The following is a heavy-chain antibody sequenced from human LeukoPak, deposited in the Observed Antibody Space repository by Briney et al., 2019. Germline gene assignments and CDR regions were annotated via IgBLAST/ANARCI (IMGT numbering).Heavy chain of an antibody. J-gene: IGHJ6*03. CDR1: GFTFSSYS. V-gene: IGHV3-21*01. CDR2: ISSSSSYI. D-gene: IGHD5-24*01. CDR3: ARDHSMATSALDYYYYYMDV. Sequence: GGSLRLSCAASGFTFSSYSMNWVRQAPGKGLEWVSSISSSSSYIYYADSVKGRFTISRDNAKNSLYLQMNSLRAEDTAVYYCARDHSMATSALDYYYYYMDVWGKGTTVTISS.